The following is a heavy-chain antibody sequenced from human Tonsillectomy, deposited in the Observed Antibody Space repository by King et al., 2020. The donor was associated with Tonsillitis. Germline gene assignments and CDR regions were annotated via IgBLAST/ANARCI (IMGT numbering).Heavy chain of an antibody. CDR3: ARGIAVAGTRWSHFDY. CDR2: INANSGGR. D-gene: IGHD6-19*01. Sequence: VQLVESGAEVKKPGASVKVSCKASTYTFTDYYIHWVRQAPGQGLESMGWINANSGGRNYAQKFQGRVTMTRDTSITTAYMELSRLKSDDTAVYYCARGIAVAGTRWSHFDYWGQGTLVTVSS. CDR1: TYTFTDYY. V-gene: IGHV1-2*02. J-gene: IGHJ4*02.